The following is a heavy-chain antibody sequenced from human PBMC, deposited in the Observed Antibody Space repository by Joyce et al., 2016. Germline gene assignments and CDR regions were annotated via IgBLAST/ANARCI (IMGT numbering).Heavy chain of an antibody. Sequence: QVQLVESGGGVVQPGRPLRLSCAASGFTFSNYGMHWVRQAPGKGLEWVAVIWYDGSNKHYVDSVKGRFTISRDNSKNTLYLQVNSLRAGDTAVYYCARDIVAVPGAPNYYYYAMDVWGQGTTVTVSS. D-gene: IGHD2-2*01. CDR3: ARDIVAVPGAPNYYYYAMDV. CDR1: GFTFSNYG. J-gene: IGHJ6*02. CDR2: IWYDGSNK. V-gene: IGHV3-33*01.